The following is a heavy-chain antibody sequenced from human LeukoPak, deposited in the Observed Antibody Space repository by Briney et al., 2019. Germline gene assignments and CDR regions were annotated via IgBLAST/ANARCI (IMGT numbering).Heavy chain of an antibody. CDR1: GFTFSSYA. D-gene: IGHD3-22*01. Sequence: GGSLRLSCAASGFTFSSYAMHWVRQAPGKGLEWVAVISYDGSNKYYADSVKGRFTISRDNSKNTLYLQMNSLRAEDTAVYYCVVITHGYWGQGTLVTVSS. CDR3: VVITHGY. V-gene: IGHV3-30*04. CDR2: ISYDGSNK. J-gene: IGHJ4*02.